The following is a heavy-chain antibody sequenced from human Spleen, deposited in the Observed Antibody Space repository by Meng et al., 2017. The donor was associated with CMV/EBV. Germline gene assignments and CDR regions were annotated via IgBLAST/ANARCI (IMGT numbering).Heavy chain of an antibody. CDR1: GYTFTGYY. D-gene: IGHD1-26*01. Sequence: LVRVGAEVKKPRASVKISCKASGYTFTGYYMHRGRQAPGQGLEWMGWINPNSGGTNYAQKFQGRVTMTRDTSISTAYMELSRLRSDDTAVYYCARLRPIVGEEDYWGQGTLVTVSS. CDR3: ARLRPIVGEEDY. V-gene: IGHV1-2*02. J-gene: IGHJ4*02. CDR2: INPNSGGT.